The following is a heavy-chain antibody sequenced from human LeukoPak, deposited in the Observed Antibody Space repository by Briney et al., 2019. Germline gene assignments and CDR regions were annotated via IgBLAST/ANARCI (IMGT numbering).Heavy chain of an antibody. CDR1: GYTFTNHG. Sequence: ASVKVSCKASGYTFTNHGFSWVRQAPGQGLKWMGWISTYNGDTNYAQNLQGRVTMTTDTSTSPAYMEMRSLRSDDTAVYYCARDCSSTSCYNVYWGQGTLVTVSS. V-gene: IGHV1-18*01. D-gene: IGHD2-2*02. CDR2: ISTYNGDT. J-gene: IGHJ4*02. CDR3: ARDCSSTSCYNVY.